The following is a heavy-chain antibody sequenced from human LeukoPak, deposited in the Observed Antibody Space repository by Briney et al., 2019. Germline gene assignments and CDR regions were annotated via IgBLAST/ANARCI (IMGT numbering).Heavy chain of an antibody. V-gene: IGHV3-21*01. CDR1: GFTFSRYS. Sequence: GGSLRLSCLASGFTFSRYSVKWVRQAPGKGLEWVSSISGSSNDKHYIDSVKGRFTISRDNAKNSLFLQMNSLRAEDTAVYYCVRAEGSSGSSEYFQHWGQGTLVTVSS. D-gene: IGHD5-12*01. CDR2: ISGSSNDK. CDR3: VRAEGSSGSSEYFQH. J-gene: IGHJ1*01.